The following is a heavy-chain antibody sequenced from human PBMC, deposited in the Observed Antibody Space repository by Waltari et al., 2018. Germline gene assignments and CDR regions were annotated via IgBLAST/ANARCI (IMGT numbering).Heavy chain of an antibody. Sequence: QVQLVQSGAEVKKPGSSVKVSCKASGGTFSSYAISWVRQAPGQGLEWMGRIIPSFGTANSAQKCQGRVTMTANESTSTAYMELSSLRSEDTAVYYCAREDESLDAFDIWGQGTMVTVSS. CDR1: GGTFSSYA. V-gene: IGHV1-69*15. CDR2: IIPSFGTA. J-gene: IGHJ3*02. CDR3: AREDESLDAFDI.